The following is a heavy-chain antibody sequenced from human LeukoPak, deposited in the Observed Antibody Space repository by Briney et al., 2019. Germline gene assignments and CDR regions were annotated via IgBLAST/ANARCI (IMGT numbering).Heavy chain of an antibody. J-gene: IGHJ3*02. CDR1: GFTFSSYA. V-gene: IGHV3-48*04. CDR2: ISSSGSTI. Sequence: GGSLRLSCAASGFTFSSYAMSWVRQAPGKGLEWVSYISSSGSTIYYADSVKGRFTISRDNAKNSLYLQMNSLRAEDTAVYYCAREKYADALDIWGQGTMVTVSS. CDR3: AREKYADALDI.